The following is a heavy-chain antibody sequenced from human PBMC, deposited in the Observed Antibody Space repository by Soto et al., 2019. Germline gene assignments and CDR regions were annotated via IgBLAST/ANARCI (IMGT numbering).Heavy chain of an antibody. J-gene: IGHJ4*02. Sequence: PGGSLRLSCAASGFTFINAWMSWVRQAPGKGLEWVGRIKSKTDGGTTDYAAPVKGRFTISRDDSKNTLYLQMNSLKTEDTAVYYCTTDLRWEFMDFDYWGQGTLVTVSS. CDR2: IKSKTDGGTT. V-gene: IGHV3-15*01. D-gene: IGHD1-26*01. CDR3: TTDLRWEFMDFDY. CDR1: GFTFINAW.